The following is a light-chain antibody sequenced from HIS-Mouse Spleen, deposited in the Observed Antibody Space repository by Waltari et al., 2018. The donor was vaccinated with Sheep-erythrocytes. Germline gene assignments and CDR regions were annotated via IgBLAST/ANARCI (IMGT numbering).Light chain of an antibody. CDR2: DVS. V-gene: IGLV2-11*01. CDR1: SSDVGGYNY. Sequence: QSALTQPRSVSGSPGQSVTISCTGTSSDVGGYNYVSWYQQHPGKATKLMIYDVSKRPSGVPDGFPGSMSGNTASLTISGLQAADEADYFCCSYAGSYNHVFATGTKVTVL. CDR3: CSYAGSYNHV. J-gene: IGLJ1*01.